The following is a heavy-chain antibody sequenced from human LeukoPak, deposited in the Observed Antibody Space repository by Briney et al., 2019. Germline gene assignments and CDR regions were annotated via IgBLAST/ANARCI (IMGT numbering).Heavy chain of an antibody. CDR3: ARVPIPALGYFDS. Sequence: SGPTLVNPTETLTLTFTVSGFSLSNARMAVSWIRQPPGNGLKWLEPIFSNDEKSYSPSLKSRLTISKDTSKSQVILTMTNMDPVDAATYYCARVPIPALGYFDSWGQGTLVTVSS. D-gene: IGHD2-2*01. J-gene: IGHJ4*02. CDR2: IFSNDEK. V-gene: IGHV2-26*01. CDR1: GFSLSNARMA.